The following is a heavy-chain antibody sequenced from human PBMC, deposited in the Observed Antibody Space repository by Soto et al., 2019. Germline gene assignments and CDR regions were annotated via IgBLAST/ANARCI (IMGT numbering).Heavy chain of an antibody. CDR1: GYTFTSYD. D-gene: IGHD5-12*01. CDR3: ARKVVATLWY. V-gene: IGHV1-8*01. Sequence: ASVKVSCKASGYTFTSYDIYWVRQPTGQGLEWMGWMNPNTGNSGYPQKFQGRVTMTSDTSISTAHMELSSLRSEDTAVYYCARKVVATLWYWGQGTLVTVSS. CDR2: MNPNTGNS. J-gene: IGHJ4*02.